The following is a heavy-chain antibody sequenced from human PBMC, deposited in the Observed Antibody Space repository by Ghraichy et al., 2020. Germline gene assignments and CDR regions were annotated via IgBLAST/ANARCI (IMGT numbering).Heavy chain of an antibody. CDR3: ARYWGWDGSGSYRDYYYYYYMDV. CDR2: ISAYTGNT. J-gene: IGHJ6*03. Sequence: ASVKVSCKASGYTFTSYGISWVRQAPGQGLEWMGWISAYTGNTNYAQKLQGRVTMTTDTSTSTAYMELRSLRSDDTAVYYCARYWGWDGSGSYRDYYYYYYMDVWGKGTTVTVSS. D-gene: IGHD3-10*01. V-gene: IGHV1-18*01. CDR1: GYTFTSYG.